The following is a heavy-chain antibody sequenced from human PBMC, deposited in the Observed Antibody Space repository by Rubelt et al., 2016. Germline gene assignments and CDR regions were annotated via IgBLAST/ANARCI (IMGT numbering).Heavy chain of an antibody. Sequence: QVQLVQSGPEVKKPGSSVKVSCRAAGGTFNTYAISWVRQAPGQGLEWLGGIIPILGIANYAQKFQGRVTITADKATSTAYMELSSLRSDDTAVYYCTRAGSAAFDWGPGTMVTVS. CDR2: IIPILGIA. CDR3: TRAGSAAFD. D-gene: IGHD2-15*01. CDR1: GGTFNTYA. J-gene: IGHJ3*01. V-gene: IGHV1-69*09.